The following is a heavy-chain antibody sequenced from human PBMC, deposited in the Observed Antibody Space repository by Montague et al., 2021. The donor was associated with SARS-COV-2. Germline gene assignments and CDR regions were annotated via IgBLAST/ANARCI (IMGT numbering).Heavy chain of an antibody. CDR3: ARGVDTGFVEVTGGFDS. Sequence: TLSLTCTVSGGSISSSYYYWSWIRLPPGKGLEWIGRIYRSGSPNYNPSLESRVVLSVDTSRNQFSLKMNSVTAADTAMYYCARGVDTGFVEVTGGFDSWGQGTLVTVSS. V-gene: IGHV4-61*02. CDR2: IYRSGSP. D-gene: IGHD5-18*01. CDR1: GGSISSSYYY. J-gene: IGHJ4*02.